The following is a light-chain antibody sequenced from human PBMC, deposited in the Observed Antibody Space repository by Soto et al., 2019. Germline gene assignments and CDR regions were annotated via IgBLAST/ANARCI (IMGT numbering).Light chain of an antibody. V-gene: IGLV2-14*01. CDR1: SSDVGDYNY. J-gene: IGLJ1*01. CDR3: SSYTSSSTLGV. CDR2: DVS. Sequence: QSALTQPASVSGSPGQSITISCTGTSSDVGDYNYVSWYQQHPGKAPKLMIYDVSNRPSGVSNRFSGSKSGNTASLTISGLQAEDEADYYCSSYTSSSTLGVFGTGTKLTV.